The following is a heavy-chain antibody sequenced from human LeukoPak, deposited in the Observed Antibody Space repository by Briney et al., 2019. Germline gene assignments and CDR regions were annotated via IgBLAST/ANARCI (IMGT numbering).Heavy chain of an antibody. V-gene: IGHV3-74*03. CDR1: GFSFSSYW. Sequence: GGSLRLSCAASGFSFSSYWMNWVRQTPGKGLVWVAHINTDGRTTTYADSVKGRFTVSRDNAKNTLYLQMNSLRVEDTAVYYCASTSWSGYDYWGQGTLVTVSS. CDR2: INTDGRTT. J-gene: IGHJ4*02. D-gene: IGHD3-3*01. CDR3: ASTSWSGYDY.